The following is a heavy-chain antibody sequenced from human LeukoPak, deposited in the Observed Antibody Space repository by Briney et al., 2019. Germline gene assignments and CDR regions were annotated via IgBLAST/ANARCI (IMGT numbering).Heavy chain of an antibody. CDR3: ALVIITGTTGAFDI. Sequence: GGSLRLSCAASGFTFSSYAMHWVRQAPGKGLEWVAVISYDGSNKYYADSVKGRFTISRDNSKNTLYLQMNSLRAEDTAVYYCALVIITGTTGAFDIWGQGTMVTVSS. J-gene: IGHJ3*02. D-gene: IGHD1-20*01. CDR2: ISYDGSNK. CDR1: GFTFSSYA. V-gene: IGHV3-30-3*01.